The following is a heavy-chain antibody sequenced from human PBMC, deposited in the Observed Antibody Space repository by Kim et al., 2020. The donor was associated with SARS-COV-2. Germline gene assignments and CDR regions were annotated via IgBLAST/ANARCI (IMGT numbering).Heavy chain of an antibody. Sequence: GGSLRLSCAASGFTFSSYAMSWVRQAPGKGLEWVSAISGSGGSTYYADSVKGRFTISRDNSKNTLYLQMNSLRAEDTAVYYCAKDGCVSSPTRIAARPSPSGCYYYYGMDVWGQGTTVTVSS. CDR2: ISGSGGST. J-gene: IGHJ6*02. D-gene: IGHD6-6*01. CDR3: AKDGCVSSPTRIAARPSPSGCYYYYGMDV. V-gene: IGHV3-23*01. CDR1: GFTFSSYA.